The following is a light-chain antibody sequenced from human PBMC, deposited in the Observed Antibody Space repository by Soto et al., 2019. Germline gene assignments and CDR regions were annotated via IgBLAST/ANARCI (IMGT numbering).Light chain of an antibody. Sequence: QAVVTQPPSVYGAPGQRVTISCTGSSSNIGAGYDVHWYQQLPGTAPKLHIYGNSNRPSGVPDRFSGSKSGTSASLAITGLQAEDEADYYCQSYDSSLSGLFGGGTKLTVL. V-gene: IGLV1-40*01. CDR3: QSYDSSLSGL. CDR2: GNS. CDR1: SSNIGAGYD. J-gene: IGLJ3*02.